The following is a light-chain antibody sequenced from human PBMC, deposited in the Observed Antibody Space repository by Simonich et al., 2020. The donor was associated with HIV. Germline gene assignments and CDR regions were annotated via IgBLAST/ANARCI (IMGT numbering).Light chain of an antibody. CDR2: DAS. CDR1: QSVSRN. Sequence: EIVMTQSPATLSVSPGERATHSCRASQSVSRNLAWYKQKPGQAPRLLIYDASTRATGIPARFSGSGSGTEFTLTISSMQSEDFAVYYCQQYNNWPYTFGQGTKLEIK. J-gene: IGKJ2*01. V-gene: IGKV3-15*01. CDR3: QQYNNWPYT.